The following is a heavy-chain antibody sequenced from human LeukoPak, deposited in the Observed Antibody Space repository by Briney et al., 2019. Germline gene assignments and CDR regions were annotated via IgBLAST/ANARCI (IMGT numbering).Heavy chain of an antibody. D-gene: IGHD2-15*01. CDR3: ARAPYCSGGSCYSGGWSDP. Sequence: PSETLSLTCTVSGGSISSGGYYWSWIRQHPGKGLEWIGYIYSSGSTYYNPSLKSRVTISVDTSKNQFSLKLSSVTAADTAVYYCARAPYCSGGSCYSGGWSDPWGQGTLVTVSS. J-gene: IGHJ5*02. CDR2: IYSSGST. CDR1: GGSISSGGYY. V-gene: IGHV4-31*03.